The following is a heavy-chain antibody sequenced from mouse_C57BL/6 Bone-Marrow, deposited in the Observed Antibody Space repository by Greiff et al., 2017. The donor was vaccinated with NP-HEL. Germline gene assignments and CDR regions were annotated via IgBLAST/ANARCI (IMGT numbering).Heavy chain of an antibody. CDR1: GFTFSDYY. CDR2: ISNGGGST. D-gene: IGHD1-1*01. V-gene: IGHV5-12*01. J-gene: IGHJ4*01. Sequence: EVKLMESGGGLVQPGGSLKLSCAASGFTFSDYYMYWVRQTPEKRLEWVAYISNGGGSTYYPDTVKGRFTISRDNAKNTLYLQMSRLKSEDTAMYYCARWDYYGSSSHYYAMDYWGQGTSVTVSS. CDR3: ARWDYYGSSSHYYAMDY.